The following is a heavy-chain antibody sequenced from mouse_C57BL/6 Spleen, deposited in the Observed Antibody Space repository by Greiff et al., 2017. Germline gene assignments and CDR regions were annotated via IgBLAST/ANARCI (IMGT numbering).Heavy chain of an antibody. CDR2: IYPGNGDT. D-gene: IGHD1-1*01. CDR1: GYTFTSYN. J-gene: IGHJ4*01. CDR3: ARGDYYGSRGAMDY. V-gene: IGHV1-12*01. Sequence: QVQLKESGAELVRPGASVKMSCKASGYTFTSYNMHWVKQTPRQGLEWIGAIYPGNGDTSYNQKFKGKATLTVDTSSSTAYMQLSSLTSEASAVYFCARGDYYGSRGAMDYWGQGTSVTVSS.